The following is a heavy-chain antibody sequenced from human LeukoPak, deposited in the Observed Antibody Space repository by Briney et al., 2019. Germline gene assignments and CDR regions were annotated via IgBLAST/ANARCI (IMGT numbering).Heavy chain of an antibody. J-gene: IGHJ6*02. Sequence: ASVKVSCKASGYTFINYYMHWVRQAPGQGLEWMGIINPSGGSTNYAQKFQGRVTMTTDTPTSTAYTERSSVRSEDTAVYYCARQPIYCSGGRCYRYLYYYGMDVWGQGTPVTVSS. CDR1: GYTFINYY. CDR3: ARQPIYCSGGRCYRYLYYYGMDV. D-gene: IGHD2-15*01. CDR2: INPSGGST. V-gene: IGHV1-46*01.